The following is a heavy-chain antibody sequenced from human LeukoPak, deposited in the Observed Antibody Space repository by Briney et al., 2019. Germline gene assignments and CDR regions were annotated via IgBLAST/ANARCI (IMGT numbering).Heavy chain of an antibody. CDR3: TTTGISNARWYYNGMDV. D-gene: IGHD4-23*01. CDR1: GFNFNNAY. J-gene: IGHJ6*02. CDR2: IRSKVDGATI. Sequence: GGSLRLSCGASGFNFNNAYMSWVRQAPGTGLEWTGLIRSKVDGATIEYAASVKDRFDVSRDDSKNTLYLQMTSLRTEDTAVYYCTTTGISNARWYYNGMDVWGQGTTVTVSS. V-gene: IGHV3-15*01.